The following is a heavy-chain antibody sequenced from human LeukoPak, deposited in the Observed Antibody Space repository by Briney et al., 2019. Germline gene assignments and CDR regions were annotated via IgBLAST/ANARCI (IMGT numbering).Heavy chain of an antibody. CDR2: ISGSGGST. CDR3: AKDTCSGGSCYSNWFDP. D-gene: IGHD2-15*01. CDR1: GFTFSSYV. V-gene: IGHV3-23*01. Sequence: GGSLRLSCAPSGFTFSSYVISWVRQAPGKGLKWVSAISGSGGSTYYADSVKGRFTISRDNSKNTLYLQMNSLRAEDTAVYYCAKDTCSGGSCYSNWFDPWGQGTLVTVSS. J-gene: IGHJ5*02.